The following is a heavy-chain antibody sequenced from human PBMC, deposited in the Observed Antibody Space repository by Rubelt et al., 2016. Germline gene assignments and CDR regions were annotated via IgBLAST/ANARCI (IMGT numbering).Heavy chain of an antibody. CDR1: GGSISSYY. J-gene: IGHJ5*02. CDR3: ARAWLQYEVERGAWFDP. V-gene: IGHV4-59*01. CDR2: IYYSGST. D-gene: IGHD4-11*01. Sequence: QVQLQESGPGLVKPSETLSLTCTVSGGSISSYYWSWIRQPPGKGLEWIGYIYYSGSTNYNPSLKVRVTISVDPSKNQFSLKLSSVTAADTAVYYCARAWLQYEVERGAWFDPWGQGTLVTVSS.